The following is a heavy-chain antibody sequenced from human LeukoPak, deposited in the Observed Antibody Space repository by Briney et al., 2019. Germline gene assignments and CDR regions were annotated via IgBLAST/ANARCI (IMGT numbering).Heavy chain of an antibody. CDR3: ARVGLVGADAFDI. D-gene: IGHD1-26*01. V-gene: IGHV4-4*07. CDR2: IYTSGST. J-gene: IGHJ3*02. CDR1: GGSISSYD. Sequence: SETLSLTCTASGGSISSYDWSWIRQPAGKGLEWIGRIYTSGSTNYDPSLKSRVTMSVYTSKIQFSLKLRSVTAADTAVYYCARVGLVGADAFDIWGQGTMVTVSS.